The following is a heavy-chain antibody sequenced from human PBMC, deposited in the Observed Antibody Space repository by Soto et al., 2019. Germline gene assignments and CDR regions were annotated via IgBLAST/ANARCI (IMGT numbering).Heavy chain of an antibody. Sequence: EVQLVESGGGLVQPGGSLRLSCAASGFTFSTYAMTWVRQAPGKGLEWVSGISGSGGSTYHADSVKGRFTISRDSSKNTVYLQMNSLRAEDTAVYYCAKGVGAKRYYFDYWGQGTLLTVSS. CDR1: GFTFSTYA. J-gene: IGHJ4*02. CDR3: AKGVGAKRYYFDY. V-gene: IGHV3-23*04. D-gene: IGHD1-26*01. CDR2: ISGSGGST.